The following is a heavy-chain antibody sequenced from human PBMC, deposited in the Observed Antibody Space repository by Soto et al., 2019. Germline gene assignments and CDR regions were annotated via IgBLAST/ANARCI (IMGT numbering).Heavy chain of an antibody. CDR2: ISAYNGNT. V-gene: IGHV1-18*01. J-gene: IGHJ6*02. CDR3: ARSAEEMVRGVIFPYYYYGMDV. Sequence: GASVKVSCKASGGTFSSYAISWVRQAPGQGLEWMGWISAYNGNTNYAQKLQGRVTMTTDTSTSTAYMELRSLRSDDTAVYYCARSAEEMVRGVIFPYYYYGMDVWGQGTTVTVSS. D-gene: IGHD3-10*01. CDR1: GGTFSSYA.